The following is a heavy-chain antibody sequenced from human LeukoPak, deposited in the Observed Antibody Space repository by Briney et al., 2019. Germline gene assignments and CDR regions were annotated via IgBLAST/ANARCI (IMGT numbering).Heavy chain of an antibody. V-gene: IGHV4-31*11. CDR1: GRPISSGDYY. CDR2: IYYSGGT. J-gene: IGHJ4*02. D-gene: IGHD4-17*01. CDR3: ARAGYGDYGDFDY. Sequence: PSQTLSLTCAVSGRPISSGDYYWRCIRQHPGTGLEWIGYIYYSGGTYYNPSLQSRVTISLNTSKNQFSLQLSSVTAADTAVYYCARAGYGDYGDFDYWGEGALVTVSS.